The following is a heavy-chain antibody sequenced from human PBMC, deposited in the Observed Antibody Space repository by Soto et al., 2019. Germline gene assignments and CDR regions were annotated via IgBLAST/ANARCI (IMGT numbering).Heavy chain of an antibody. Sequence: SQTLSLTCVISGDSVSSNSAAWNWIRQSPSRGLEWLGRTYYRSKWYNDYAVSVKSRITINPDTSKNQFSLQLNSVTPEDTAVYYCARFETTVYYYYYGMDVWGQGTTVTVSS. CDR1: GDSVSSNSAA. V-gene: IGHV6-1*01. J-gene: IGHJ6*02. CDR2: TYYRSKWYN. D-gene: IGHD4-17*01. CDR3: ARFETTVYYYYYGMDV.